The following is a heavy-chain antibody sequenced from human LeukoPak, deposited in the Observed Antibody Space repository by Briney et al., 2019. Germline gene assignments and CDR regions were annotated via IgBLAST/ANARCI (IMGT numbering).Heavy chain of an antibody. Sequence: GGSLRLSCAASGFTFSSYEMNWVRQAPGKGLEWVSYISSSGSTIYYADSVKGRFTISRDNAKNSLYLQMNSLRAEDTALYYCAKESSSWPLRGWFDPWGQGTLVTVSS. D-gene: IGHD6-13*01. J-gene: IGHJ5*02. V-gene: IGHV3-48*03. CDR3: AKESSSWPLRGWFDP. CDR1: GFTFSSYE. CDR2: ISSSGSTI.